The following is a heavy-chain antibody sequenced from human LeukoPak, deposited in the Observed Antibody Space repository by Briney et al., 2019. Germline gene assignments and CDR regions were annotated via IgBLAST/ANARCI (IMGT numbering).Heavy chain of an antibody. Sequence: SETLSLTCAVSGGSLSSSNWWSGVRQPPGKGLEWIGEIYHSGSTYYNPSLKSRVTISVDRSKNQFSLKLSSVTAADTAVYYCARGGIAAAGTDYWGQGTLVTVSS. V-gene: IGHV4-4*02. CDR2: IYHSGST. CDR3: ARGGIAAAGTDY. D-gene: IGHD6-13*01. J-gene: IGHJ4*02. CDR1: GGSLSSSNW.